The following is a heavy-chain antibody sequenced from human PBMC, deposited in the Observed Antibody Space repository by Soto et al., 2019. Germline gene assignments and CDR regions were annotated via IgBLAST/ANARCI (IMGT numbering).Heavy chain of an antibody. CDR3: AKEFHSWNYFDY. V-gene: IGHV3-30*18. CDR1: GFTFRSSG. J-gene: IGHJ4*02. CDR2: ISYDGSNK. Sequence: QVQLVESGGGVVQPGRSLRLSCAASGFTFRSSGMHWVRQAPGKGLEWVAGISYDGSNKFYADSVKGRFTISRDNFRNTLYLQMNSLRAEDTADYYCAKEFHSWNYFDYWGQGTLVTVSS. D-gene: IGHD1-20*01.